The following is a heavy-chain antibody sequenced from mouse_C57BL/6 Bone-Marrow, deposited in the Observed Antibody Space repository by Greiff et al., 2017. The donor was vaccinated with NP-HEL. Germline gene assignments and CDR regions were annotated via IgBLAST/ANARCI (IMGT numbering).Heavy chain of an antibody. V-gene: IGHV1-61*01. D-gene: IGHD1-1*02. J-gene: IGHJ1*03. Sequence: QVQLQQPGAELVRPGSSVKLSCKASGYTFTSYWMDWVKQRPGQGLEWIGNIYPSDSETHYNQKFKDKATLTVDKSSSTAYMQLSSLTSEDSAVYYCAREGYYAYWYFDVWGTGTTVTVSS. CDR1: GYTFTSYW. CDR3: AREGYYAYWYFDV. CDR2: IYPSDSET.